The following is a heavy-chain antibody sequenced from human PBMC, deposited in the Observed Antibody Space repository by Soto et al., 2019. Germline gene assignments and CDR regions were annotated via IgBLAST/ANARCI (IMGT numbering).Heavy chain of an antibody. D-gene: IGHD1-26*01. V-gene: IGHV3-33*01. CDR1: GFTFSSFG. Sequence: PGGSLRLSCAASGFTFSSFGMHWVRQAPGKGLEWAAVIWYDGSNKYYGDSVKGRFTISRDNSKNTLYLQMNSLRAEDTAVYYCARWMGATTSYYGMDVWGQGT. CDR2: IWYDGSNK. J-gene: IGHJ6*02. CDR3: ARWMGATTSYYGMDV.